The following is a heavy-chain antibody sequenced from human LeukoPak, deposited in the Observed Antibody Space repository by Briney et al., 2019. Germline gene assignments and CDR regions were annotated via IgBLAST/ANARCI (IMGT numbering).Heavy chain of an antibody. D-gene: IGHD6-19*01. CDR1: GFTFITYG. CDR2: ILYDGSNK. Sequence: PGGSLRLSCAASGFTFITYGMHWVRQAPGKGLEWVAVILYDGSNKYYADSVKGRFTISRDNSKNTLYLQMNSLRAEDTAVYYCARAYSSGWSNWFDPWGQGTLVTVSS. J-gene: IGHJ5*02. CDR3: ARAYSSGWSNWFDP. V-gene: IGHV3-30*03.